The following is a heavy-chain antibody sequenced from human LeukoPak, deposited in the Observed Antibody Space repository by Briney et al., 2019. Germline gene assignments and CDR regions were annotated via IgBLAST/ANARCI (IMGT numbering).Heavy chain of an antibody. CDR1: GFTFSNAW. CDR2: IKSNTDGGTT. D-gene: IGHD6-6*01. V-gene: IGHV3-15*01. CDR3: AKDPSSEDAFDI. J-gene: IGHJ3*02. Sequence: GGSLRLSCAASGFTFSNAWMSWVRQAPGKGLEWVGRIKSNTDGGTTDYAAPVKGRFTISRDDSKNTLYLQMNSLRAEDTAVYYCAKDPSSEDAFDIWGQGTMVTVSS.